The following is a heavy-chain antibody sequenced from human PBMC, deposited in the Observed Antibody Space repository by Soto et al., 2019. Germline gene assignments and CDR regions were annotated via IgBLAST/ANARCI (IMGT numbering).Heavy chain of an antibody. V-gene: IGHV5-51*01. Sequence: GESLKISCKGSGYSFTSYWIGWVRQMPGKGLEWMGIIYPGDSDTRYSPSFQGQVTISADKSISTAYLQWSSLKASDTAMYYCARRLYIGSYCRYCYVMDFWGQGTTDTGS. D-gene: IGHD1-26*01. CDR1: GYSFTSYW. J-gene: IGHJ6*02. CDR2: IYPGDSDT. CDR3: ARRLYIGSYCRYCYVMDF.